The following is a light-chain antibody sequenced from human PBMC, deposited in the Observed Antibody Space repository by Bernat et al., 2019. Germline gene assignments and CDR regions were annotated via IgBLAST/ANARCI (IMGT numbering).Light chain of an antibody. CDR2: AAS. J-gene: IGKJ4*01. Sequence: DIQMTQSPSTLSASVGDRVTITCRASQSISSCLAWYQQKPGKALKLLIYAASSLQSGVPSRFSGSGSGTDFTLTISNLQPEDFATYYCQQSYSTPVTFGGGTKVEIK. V-gene: IGKV1-39*01. CDR1: QSISSC. CDR3: QQSYSTPVT.